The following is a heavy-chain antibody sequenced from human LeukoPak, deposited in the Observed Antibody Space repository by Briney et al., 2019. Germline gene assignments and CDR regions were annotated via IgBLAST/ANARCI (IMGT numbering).Heavy chain of an antibody. CDR3: TREPGTSGCVDY. Sequence: GGSLRLSCTASGFTFGDYAMSWVRQAPGKGLEWVGFIRSNPCAGTTEYAASVKGRFIISRDDSKSIAYLQMNSLKTEDTAVYYCTREPGTSGCVDYWGQGTLVTVSS. CDR2: IRSNPCAGTT. V-gene: IGHV3-49*04. D-gene: IGHD6-19*01. CDR1: GFTFGDYA. J-gene: IGHJ4*02.